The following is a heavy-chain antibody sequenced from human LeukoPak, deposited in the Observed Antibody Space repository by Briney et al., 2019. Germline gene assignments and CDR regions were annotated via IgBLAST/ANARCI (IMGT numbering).Heavy chain of an antibody. J-gene: IGHJ4*02. CDR3: APRYYDFWSGYYAYYFDY. V-gene: IGHV1-46*01. CDR2: INPSGGST. Sequence: GASVKVSCKXSGYTFTSYYMHWVRQAPGQGLEWMGLINPSGGSTSYAQKFQGRVTMTRDTSTSTVYMELSSLRSEDTAVYYCAPRYYDFWSGYYAYYFDYWGQGTLVTVSS. D-gene: IGHD3-3*01. CDR1: GYTFTSYY.